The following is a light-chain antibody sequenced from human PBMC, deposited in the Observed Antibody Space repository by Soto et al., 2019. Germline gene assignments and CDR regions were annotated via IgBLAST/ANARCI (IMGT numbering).Light chain of an antibody. Sequence: DIQMTQSPSSLSASVGDRVTITCQASQDTSNYLNWYQQKPGKAPKLLIYDASNLETGVPSRFSGSGSGTDFNLTSSSLQPEDIATYYCQQSYSTPITFGQGTRLEIK. CDR3: QQSYSTPIT. J-gene: IGKJ5*01. CDR1: QDTSNY. CDR2: DAS. V-gene: IGKV1-33*01.